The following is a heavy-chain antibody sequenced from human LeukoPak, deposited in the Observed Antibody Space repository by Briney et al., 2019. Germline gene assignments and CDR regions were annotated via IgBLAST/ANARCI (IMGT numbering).Heavy chain of an antibody. CDR2: INPNSGAT. CDR1: GYTFTGYY. Sequence: GASVKVSCKASGYTFTGYYIHWVRQAPGQGLEWMGWINPNSGATNYAQKFQGRVTMIRDTSISTAYMELSRLRYDDTAVYNCARDQGSSGWSDFDYWGQGSLVTVSS. CDR3: ARDQGSSGWSDFDY. V-gene: IGHV1-2*02. J-gene: IGHJ4*02. D-gene: IGHD6-19*01.